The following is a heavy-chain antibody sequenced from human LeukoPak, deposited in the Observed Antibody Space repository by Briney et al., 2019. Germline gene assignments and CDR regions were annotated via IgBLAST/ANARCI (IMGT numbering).Heavy chain of an antibody. J-gene: IGHJ4*02. D-gene: IGHD6-19*01. CDR1: GFTFSSYG. CDR2: TSSDGTIH. CDR3: AKELAVADMFDY. Sequence: GGSLRLSCTASGFTFSSYGMHWVRQAPGKGLEWVAVTSSDGTIHYYSDSVKGRSTISRDNSKNTLYLQLNNVRAEDTAIYYCAKELAVADMFDYWGQGTLVTVSS. V-gene: IGHV3-30*18.